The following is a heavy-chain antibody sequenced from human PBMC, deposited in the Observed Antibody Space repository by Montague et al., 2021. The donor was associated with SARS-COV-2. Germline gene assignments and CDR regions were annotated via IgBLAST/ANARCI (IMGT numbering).Heavy chain of an antibody. CDR2: IKPDGSGQ. J-gene: IGHJ4*02. CDR1: GFTFSNYW. Sequence: SLRLSCAASGFTFSNYWMNWARQAPGKGLEWVASIKPDGSGQNYVDSVKGRFTISRGNAKKSLYLQMNSLRVDDTAVYYCARSLFSSGSFWGQGTLVTVSS. CDR3: ARSLFSSGSF. V-gene: IGHV3-7*01. D-gene: IGHD3-10*01.